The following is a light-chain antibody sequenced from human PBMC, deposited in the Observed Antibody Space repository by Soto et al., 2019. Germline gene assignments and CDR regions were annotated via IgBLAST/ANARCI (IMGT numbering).Light chain of an antibody. Sequence: QSVLTQPASVSGAPGQTVTISCTGSSSDIGACYDVRWYQQHPGTAPKLLIYRNSNRPSGVPNRFSGSKSGNSASLAITGLQAEDEADYYCPSYASRGSDYVFGTGTKLTVL. CDR2: RNS. V-gene: IGLV1-40*01. CDR3: PSYASRGSDYV. CDR1: SSDIGACYD. J-gene: IGLJ1*01.